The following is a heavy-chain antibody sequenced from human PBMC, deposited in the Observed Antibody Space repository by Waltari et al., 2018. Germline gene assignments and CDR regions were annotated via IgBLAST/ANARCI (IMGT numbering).Heavy chain of an antibody. V-gene: IGHV5-10-1*03. D-gene: IGHD1-1*01. CDR2: IDPRDSYT. CDR1: GYSFTRNW. J-gene: IGHJ4*02. Sequence: EVQLVQSGAEVKKPGESRRISCKASGYSFTRNWISWVRQMPGKGLEWMGKIDPRDSYTNYSPSFQGHVTFSVDKSISTAYLQWHSLRASDTAMYYCARRTDPGTYFDYWGQGALVTVSS. CDR3: ARRTDPGTYFDY.